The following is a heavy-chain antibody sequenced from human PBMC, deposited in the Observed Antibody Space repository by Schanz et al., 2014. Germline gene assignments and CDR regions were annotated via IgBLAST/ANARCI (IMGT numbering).Heavy chain of an antibody. Sequence: EVQLLESGGGLVQPGGSLRLSCASSGFSFTTYAMSWVRQAPGKGLEWVSSISSGGGSTYYADSVKGRFTISRDNSKNTLYLQMKSLRAEDTAVYYCARVKYCTITRCHRTETEGIYYMDVWGKGTTVTVSS. CDR2: ISSGGGST. CDR3: ARVKYCTITRCHRTETEGIYYMDV. D-gene: IGHD2-2*01. J-gene: IGHJ6*03. CDR1: GFSFTTYA. V-gene: IGHV3-23*01.